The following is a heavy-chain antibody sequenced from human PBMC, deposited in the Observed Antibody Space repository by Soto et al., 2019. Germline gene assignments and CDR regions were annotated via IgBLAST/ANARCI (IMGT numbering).Heavy chain of an antibody. V-gene: IGHV1-69*01. Sequence: QVQLVQSGAEVKKPGSSVKVSCKASGGTFSSHVFNWVRQAPRQGLEWMGGIIPIFGTPNYAQKFQGRVTITADESTSPVHMELNSLRSEDTAAYYCARDLEFRDGNITHLDFWGQGTLVTVAS. CDR3: ARDLEFRDGNITHLDF. CDR1: GGTFSSHV. CDR2: IIPIFGTP. D-gene: IGHD3-10*01. J-gene: IGHJ4*02.